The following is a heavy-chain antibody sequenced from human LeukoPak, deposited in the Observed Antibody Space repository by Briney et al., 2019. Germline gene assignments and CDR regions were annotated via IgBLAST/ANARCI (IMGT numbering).Heavy chain of an antibody. Sequence: SETLSLTCTVSGGSISSGGYYWSWIRQHPGKGLEWIGYIYYSGSTYYNPSLKIRITISVDTSKNQFSLKLSSVTAADTAVYYCARDYYGSGSYDIWGQGTMVTVSS. J-gene: IGHJ3*02. CDR1: GGSISSGGYY. CDR2: IYYSGST. D-gene: IGHD3-10*01. V-gene: IGHV4-31*03. CDR3: ARDYYGSGSYDI.